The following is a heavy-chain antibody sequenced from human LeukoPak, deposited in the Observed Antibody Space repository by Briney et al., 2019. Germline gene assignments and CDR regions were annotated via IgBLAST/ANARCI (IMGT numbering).Heavy chain of an antibody. CDR1: GGSISSSSYY. CDR3: ARGDCSGGSCYLFDY. D-gene: IGHD2-15*01. CDR2: IYYSGST. Sequence: SETLSLTWTVSGGSISSSSYYWGWIRQPPGKGLEWIGSIYYSGSTYYNPSLKSRVTISVDTSKNQFSLKLSSVTAADTAVYYCARGDCSGGSCYLFDYWGQGALVTVSS. J-gene: IGHJ4*02. V-gene: IGHV4-39*01.